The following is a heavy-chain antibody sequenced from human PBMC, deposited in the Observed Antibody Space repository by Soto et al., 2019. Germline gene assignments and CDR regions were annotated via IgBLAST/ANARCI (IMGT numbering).Heavy chain of an antibody. Sequence: QVQLVQSGAEVKKPGSSVKVSCKASGGTFSSYAISWVRQAPGQGLEWMGGIIPIFGTANYAQKFQGRVTMTADESTSTAYMELSSLRSEDTAVYYCAREEPYYYDSSGYYSNYWGQGTLVTVSS. V-gene: IGHV1-69*01. CDR3: AREEPYYYDSSGYYSNY. J-gene: IGHJ4*02. D-gene: IGHD3-22*01. CDR1: GGTFSSYA. CDR2: IIPIFGTA.